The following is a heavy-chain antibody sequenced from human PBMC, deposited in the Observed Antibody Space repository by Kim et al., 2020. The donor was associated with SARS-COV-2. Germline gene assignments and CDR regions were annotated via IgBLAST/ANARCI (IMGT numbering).Heavy chain of an antibody. D-gene: IGHD3-10*01. CDR3: ARDSRGGYFDY. CDR1: GGSISSSSYY. J-gene: IGHJ4*02. Sequence: SETLSLTCTVSGGSISSSSYYWGWIRQPPGKGLEWIGSIYYSGSTYYNPSLKSRVTISVDTSKNQFSLKLSSVTAADTAVYYCARDSRGGYFDYWGQGTL. CDR2: IYYSGST. V-gene: IGHV4-39*07.